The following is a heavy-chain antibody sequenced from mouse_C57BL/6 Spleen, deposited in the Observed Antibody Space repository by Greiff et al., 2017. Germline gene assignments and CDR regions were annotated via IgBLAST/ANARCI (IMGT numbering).Heavy chain of an antibody. Sequence: QVQLQQSGPGLVAPSQSLSITCTVSGFSFTSYGVSWVRQPPGKGLEWLGVLWGDGSTNYHSALISRLSSSKDNSKSQVFLKLNSLQTDDTATYYCAKTPAQATLDYWGKGTTLTVSS. J-gene: IGHJ2*01. CDR2: LWGDGST. V-gene: IGHV2-3*01. D-gene: IGHD3-2*02. CDR1: GFSFTSYG. CDR3: AKTPAQATLDY.